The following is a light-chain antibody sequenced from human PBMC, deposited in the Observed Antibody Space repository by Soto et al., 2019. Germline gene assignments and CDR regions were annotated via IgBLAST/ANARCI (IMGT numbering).Light chain of an antibody. J-gene: IGLJ2*01. CDR1: GMDFGAYKY. Sequence: QSALSQPPPPSGAPGQSSPFSAPGTGMDFGAYKYVSWYQQHPGKAPKNVIFEVNKRPSGVPDRFSGSKSGNTASLTVSGLQAEDEADYYCSSYAGTDNFALFGGGTKLTVL. CDR2: EVN. V-gene: IGLV2-8*01. CDR3: SSYAGTDNFAL.